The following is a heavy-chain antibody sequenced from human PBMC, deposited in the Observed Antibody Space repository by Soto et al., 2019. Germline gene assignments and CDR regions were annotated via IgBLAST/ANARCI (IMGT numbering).Heavy chain of an antibody. CDR3: ARDLFDY. CDR2: IYYSGST. CDR1: GCSISSSSYY. Sequence: SETLSLTCTVSGCSISSSSYYWGWIRQPPGKGLEWIGSIYYSGSTYYNPSLKSRVTISVDTSKNQFSLKLSSVTAADTAVYYCARDLFDYWGQGTLVTVSS. J-gene: IGHJ4*02. V-gene: IGHV4-39*02.